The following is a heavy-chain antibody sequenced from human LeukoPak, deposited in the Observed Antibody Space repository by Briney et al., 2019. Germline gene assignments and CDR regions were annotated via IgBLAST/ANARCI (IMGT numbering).Heavy chain of an antibody. D-gene: IGHD2-2*01. Sequence: GGSLRLSCAASGFTVSSNYMSWVRQAPRKGLEWVSVIYSGGSTYYADSVKGRFTISRDNSKNTLYLQMNSLRAEDTAVYYCARQVDVGYYGMGVWGQGTTVIVSS. CDR1: GFTVSSNY. CDR2: IYSGGST. CDR3: ARQVDVGYYGMGV. J-gene: IGHJ6*01. V-gene: IGHV3-53*01.